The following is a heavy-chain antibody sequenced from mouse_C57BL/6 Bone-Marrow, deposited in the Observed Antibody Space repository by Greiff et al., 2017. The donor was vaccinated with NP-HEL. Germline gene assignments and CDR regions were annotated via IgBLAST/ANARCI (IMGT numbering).Heavy chain of an antibody. J-gene: IGHJ4*01. CDR2: ISSGSSTI. CDR1: GFTFSDYG. Sequence: EVQVVESGGGLVKPGGSLKLSCAASGFTFSDYGMHWVRQAPEKGLEWVAYISSGSSTIYYADTVKGRFTISRDNAKNTLFLQMTSLRSEDTAMYYCARRGDYDYYYYAMDYWGQGTSVTVSS. V-gene: IGHV5-17*01. CDR3: ARRGDYDYYYYAMDY. D-gene: IGHD2-4*01.